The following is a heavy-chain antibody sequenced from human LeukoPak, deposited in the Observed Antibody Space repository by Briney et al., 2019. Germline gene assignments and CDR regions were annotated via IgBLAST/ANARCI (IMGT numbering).Heavy chain of an antibody. CDR3: ARVGFMSSSVY. D-gene: IGHD6-13*01. CDR2: ISAYNGNT. V-gene: IGHV1-18*01. CDR1: GYTFTSYG. Sequence: ASVKVSCKASGYTFTSYGISWVRQAPGQGLEWMGWISAYNGNTNYAQKLQGRVTMTTDTSTSTACMELRSLRSDDTAVYYCARVGFMSSSVYWGQGTLVTVSS. J-gene: IGHJ4*02.